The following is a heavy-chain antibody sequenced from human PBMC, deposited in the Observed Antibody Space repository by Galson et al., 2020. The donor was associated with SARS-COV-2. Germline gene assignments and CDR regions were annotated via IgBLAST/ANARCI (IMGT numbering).Heavy chain of an antibody. CDR3: AGGQGNYYYYGMDV. D-gene: IGHD3-16*01. CDR1: GGSISSYY. J-gene: IGHJ6*02. CDR2: SYYSGST. Sequence: SETLSLTCTVSGGSISSYYWSWIRQPPGKGLEWMGYSYYSGSTNYNPSLKIRVTISVDTSKNQFSLKLSPVTAADTAVYYCAGGQGNYYYYGMDVWGQGTTVTVSS. V-gene: IGHV4-59*13.